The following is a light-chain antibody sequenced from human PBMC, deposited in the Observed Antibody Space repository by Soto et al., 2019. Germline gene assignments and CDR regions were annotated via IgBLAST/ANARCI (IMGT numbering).Light chain of an antibody. J-gene: IGKJ1*01. V-gene: IGKV3-15*01. CDR1: QSVSSN. CDR3: QQDSNWPPTWT. Sequence: EIVMTQSPATLSVSPGERATLSRRASQSVSSNLAWYQQKPGQAPRLLIYGASTRATGIPARFSGSGSGTEFTLTISSLQSEDFAVYYWQQDSNWPPTWTFGQGTKVEIK. CDR2: GAS.